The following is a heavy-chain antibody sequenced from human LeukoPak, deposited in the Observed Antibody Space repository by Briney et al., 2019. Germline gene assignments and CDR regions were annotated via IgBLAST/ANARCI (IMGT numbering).Heavy chain of an antibody. CDR1: GFTFSSYA. V-gene: IGHV3-23*01. Sequence: GGSLRLSCAGSGFTFSSYAMSWVRQAPGKGLEWVSAISGSGGSTYYADSVKGRFTISRDNSKNTLYLQMNSLRAEDTAVYYCAKDSSIHLNYDFWSGYSRFDYWGQGTLVTVSS. CDR3: AKDSSIHLNYDFWSGYSRFDY. D-gene: IGHD3-3*01. CDR2: ISGSGGST. J-gene: IGHJ4*02.